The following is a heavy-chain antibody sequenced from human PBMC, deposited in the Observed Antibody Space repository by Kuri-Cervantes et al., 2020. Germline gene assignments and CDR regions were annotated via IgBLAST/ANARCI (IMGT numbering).Heavy chain of an antibody. V-gene: IGHV3-21*01. CDR1: GFTVSSNY. CDR3: ARDYSAGYSSSWTDY. CDR2: ISSGSSHI. D-gene: IGHD6-13*01. Sequence: GGSLRLSCAASGFTVSSNYMSWVRQAPTKGLEWVSSISSGSSHIYYADSVKGRFTISRDNAKNSLYLQMNSLRAEDTAVYYCARDYSAGYSSSWTDYWGQGTLVTVSS. J-gene: IGHJ4*02.